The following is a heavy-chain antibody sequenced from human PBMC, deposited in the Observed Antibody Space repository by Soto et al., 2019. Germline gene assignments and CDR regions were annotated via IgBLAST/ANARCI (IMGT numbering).Heavy chain of an antibody. CDR2: IDHSGST. Sequence: QVQLQESGPGLVKPSGTLSLTCAVSGDSFSGSKWWHWVRQPPGKGLEWIAEIDHSGSTNYNPSLKSRVTISVDKSKNQFSLKLSSVTAADTAMYYCARDQGYGFDYWGQGTLVTVSS. J-gene: IGHJ4*02. CDR1: GDSFSGSKW. CDR3: ARDQGYGFDY. V-gene: IGHV4-4*02. D-gene: IGHD5-12*01.